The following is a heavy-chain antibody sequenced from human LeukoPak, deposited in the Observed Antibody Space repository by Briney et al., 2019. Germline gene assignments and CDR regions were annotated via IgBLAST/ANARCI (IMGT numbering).Heavy chain of an antibody. J-gene: IGHJ4*02. CDR3: ARDPDYYGSGSYSYFDY. V-gene: IGHV4-31*11. Sequence: PSETLSLTCAVYGGSFSGYYWSWIRQHPGKGLEWIGYIYYSGSTYYNPSLKSRVTISVDTSKNQFSLKLSSVTAADTAVYYCARDPDYYGSGSYSYFDYWGQGTLVTVSS. D-gene: IGHD3-10*01. CDR1: GGSFSGYY. CDR2: IYYSGST.